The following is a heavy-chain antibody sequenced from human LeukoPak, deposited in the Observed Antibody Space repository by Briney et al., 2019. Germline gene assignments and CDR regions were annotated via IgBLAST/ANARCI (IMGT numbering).Heavy chain of an antibody. CDR1: GLTFSSYS. J-gene: IGHJ4*02. Sequence: PGGSLRLSCAASGLTFSSYSMNWVRQAPGKGLEWVSYISSSSSTIYYADSVKGRFTISRDNAKNSLYLQMNSLRAEDTAVYYCARGYYDSSANLVDPIDYWGQGTLVTVSS. V-gene: IGHV3-48*04. CDR3: ARGYYDSSANLVDPIDY. CDR2: ISSSSSTI. D-gene: IGHD3-22*01.